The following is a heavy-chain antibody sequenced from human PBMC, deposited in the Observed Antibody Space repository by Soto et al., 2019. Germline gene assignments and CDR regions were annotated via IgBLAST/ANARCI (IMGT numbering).Heavy chain of an antibody. CDR1: GGSISSSNW. CDR2: IYHSGST. Sequence: PSETLSLTCAVSGGSISSSNWCSWVRQPPGKGLEWIGEIYHSGSTNYNPSLKSRVTISVDKSKNQFSLKLSSVTAADTAVYYCARSHSGSYYPSSDYFDYWGQGTLVTVSS. CDR3: ARSHSGSYYPSSDYFDY. D-gene: IGHD1-26*01. J-gene: IGHJ4*02. V-gene: IGHV4-4*02.